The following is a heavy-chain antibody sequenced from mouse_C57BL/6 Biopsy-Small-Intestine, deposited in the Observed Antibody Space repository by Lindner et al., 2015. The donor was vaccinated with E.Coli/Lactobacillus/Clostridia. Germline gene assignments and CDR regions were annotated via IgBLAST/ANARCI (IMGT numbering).Heavy chain of an antibody. D-gene: IGHD1-1*01. Sequence: VQLQESGPELVKPGASVKISCKASGYAFSNFWMNWVKQRPGKGLEWMGRIYPGDGDTNYNGKFKGKATLIVDKSSSTPYMELRSLTPEDSAVYYCARSYGSGGYFDVWGTGTTVTVSS. CDR2: IYPGDGDT. CDR1: GYAFSNFW. J-gene: IGHJ1*03. CDR3: ARSYGSGGYFDV. V-gene: IGHV1-82*01.